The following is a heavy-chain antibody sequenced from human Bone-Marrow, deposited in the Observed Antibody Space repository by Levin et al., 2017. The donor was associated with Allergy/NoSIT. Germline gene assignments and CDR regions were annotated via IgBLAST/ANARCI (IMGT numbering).Heavy chain of an antibody. CDR2: ISYSGRA. CDR1: GGSISTYY. CDR3: ARATRMRLGDVLDT. Sequence: RSSETLSLTCTVSGGSISTYYWNWIRQSPAKGLEWIGHISYSGRANYKPSLNSRVTISVDTSKNQFSLKLNSVTAADTAVYYCARATRMRLGDVLDTWGQGTLVTVSS. J-gene: IGHJ3*02. D-gene: IGHD3-16*01. V-gene: IGHV4-59*01.